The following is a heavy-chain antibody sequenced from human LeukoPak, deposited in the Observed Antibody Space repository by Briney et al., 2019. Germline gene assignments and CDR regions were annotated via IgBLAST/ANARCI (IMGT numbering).Heavy chain of an antibody. Sequence: SETLSLTCTVSGGSISSYYWGWIRQPPGKGLEWIGSIYHSGSTYYNPSLKSRVTISVDTSKNQFSLKLSSVTAADTAVYYCARDLSWGAFIWGQGTMVTVSS. V-gene: IGHV4-38-2*02. J-gene: IGHJ3*02. CDR3: ARDLSWGAFI. D-gene: IGHD3-16*01. CDR1: GGSISSYY. CDR2: IYHSGST.